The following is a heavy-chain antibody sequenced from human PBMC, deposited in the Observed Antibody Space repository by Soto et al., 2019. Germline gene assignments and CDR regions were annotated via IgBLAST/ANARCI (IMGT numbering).Heavy chain of an antibody. Sequence: EVQLLESGGGLVQPGGSLRLSCAASGFTFSSYAMSWVRQAPGQGLEWVSAISGSGGSTYYADSVKGRFTISRDNSKNPLYLQMNRLRAEDTAVYYCARRSSGWYFDYWGQGTLVTVSS. V-gene: IGHV3-23*01. CDR1: GFTFSSYA. CDR2: ISGSGGST. CDR3: ARRSSGWYFDY. J-gene: IGHJ4*02. D-gene: IGHD6-19*01.